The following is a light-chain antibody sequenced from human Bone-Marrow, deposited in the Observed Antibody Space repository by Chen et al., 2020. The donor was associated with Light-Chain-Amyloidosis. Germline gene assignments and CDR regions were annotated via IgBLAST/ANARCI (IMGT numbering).Light chain of an antibody. Sequence: TQPPSVSVSPGQTASITCSGDELGDKYVCWYQQKPGQSPVLVIYQDDKRPSGIPARFSGAISGNTATLTISGTQAMDEADYFCQVYDRRTVFSGGTRLTVL. CDR1: ELGDKY. V-gene: IGLV3-1*01. CDR2: QDD. J-gene: IGLJ3*02. CDR3: QVYDRRTV.